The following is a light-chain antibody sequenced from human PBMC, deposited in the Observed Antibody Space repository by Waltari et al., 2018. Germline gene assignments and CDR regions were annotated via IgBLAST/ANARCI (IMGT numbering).Light chain of an antibody. J-gene: IGLJ3*02. CDR2: EDN. CDR1: SGSIASHY. V-gene: IGLV6-57*04. CDR3: QSYDGNNWV. Sequence: NFMLTQPHSVSESPGKTVTISCTRSSGSIASHYVQWYQQRPGSAPTTVIYEDNQRPSGVPDRFSGSIDRSSNSASLTISGLKTEDEADYYCQSYDGNNWVFGGGTKLTVL.